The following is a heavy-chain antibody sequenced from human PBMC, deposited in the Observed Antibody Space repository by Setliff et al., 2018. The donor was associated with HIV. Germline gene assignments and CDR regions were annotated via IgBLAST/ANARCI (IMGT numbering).Heavy chain of an antibody. CDR1: GDSATNSRYY. CDR2: IHYDERT. V-gene: IGHV4-39*01. Sequence: SETLSLTCTVSGDSATNSRYYWAWIRQPPGKGLEYIGSIHYDERTYYNPSLKSRVTISLDMSKNQFSLNLTSVTAADTAVYYCASRIYYYDSNNFLREEGFDPWGQGTLVTVSS. J-gene: IGHJ5*02. CDR3: ASRIYYYDSNNFLREEGFDP. D-gene: IGHD3-22*01.